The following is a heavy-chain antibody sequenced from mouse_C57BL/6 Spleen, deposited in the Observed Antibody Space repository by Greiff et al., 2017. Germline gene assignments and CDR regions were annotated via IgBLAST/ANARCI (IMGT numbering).Heavy chain of an antibody. CDR1: GYTFTSYW. CDR2: IDPSDSYT. Sequence: QVQLQQPGAVLVMPGASVKLSCKASGYTFTSYWMHWVKQRPGQGLEWIGEIDPSDSYTNYNQKFKGKSTLTVDKSSSTAYMQLNSLTSEDSAVYYCARGGDGFAYWGQGTLVTVSA. J-gene: IGHJ3*01. CDR3: ARGGDGFAY. V-gene: IGHV1-69*01.